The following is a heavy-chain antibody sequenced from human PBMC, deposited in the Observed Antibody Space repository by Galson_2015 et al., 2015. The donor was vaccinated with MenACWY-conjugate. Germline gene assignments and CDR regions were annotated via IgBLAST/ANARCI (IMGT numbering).Heavy chain of an antibody. CDR2: INPSGGST. Sequence: SVKVSCKASGYTFTSYYMHWVRQAPGQGLEWMGIINPSGGSTSYAQKFQGRVTMTRNTSTSTVYMELSSLRSEDTAVYYCARDYPFISVRGALDYWGQGTLVTVSS. D-gene: IGHD3-10*01. CDR1: GYTFTSYY. V-gene: IGHV1-46*01. CDR3: ARDYPFISVRGALDY. J-gene: IGHJ4*02.